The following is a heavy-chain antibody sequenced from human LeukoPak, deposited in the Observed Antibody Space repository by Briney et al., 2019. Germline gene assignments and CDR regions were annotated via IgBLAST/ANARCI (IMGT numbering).Heavy chain of an antibody. CDR3: AKDPPAMASEYYFDY. V-gene: IGHV3-48*01. CDR1: GFTFSSYS. J-gene: IGHJ4*02. D-gene: IGHD5-18*01. Sequence: PGGSLRLSCAASGFTFSSYSMNWVRQAPGKGLEWVSYISSSSSTIYYADSVKGRFTISRDNSKNTLYLQMNSLRAEDTAVYYCAKDPPAMASEYYFDYWGQGTLVTVSS. CDR2: ISSSSSTI.